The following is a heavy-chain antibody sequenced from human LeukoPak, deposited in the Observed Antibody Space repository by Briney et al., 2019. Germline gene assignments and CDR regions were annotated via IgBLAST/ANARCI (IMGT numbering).Heavy chain of an antibody. CDR3: VKDGSGSFDY. J-gene: IGHJ4*02. V-gene: IGHV3-30-3*01. CDR2: ISYDGSNK. D-gene: IGHD1-26*01. CDR1: GFTFSSYA. Sequence: PGGSLRLSCAASGFTFSSYAMHWVRQAPGKGLEWVAVISYDGSNKYYADSVKGRFTISRDNSKNTLYLQMSSLRAEDTAVYYCVKDGSGSFDYWGQGTLVTVSS.